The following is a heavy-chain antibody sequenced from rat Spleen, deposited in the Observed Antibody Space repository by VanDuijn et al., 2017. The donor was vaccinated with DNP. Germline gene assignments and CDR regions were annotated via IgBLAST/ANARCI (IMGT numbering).Heavy chain of an antibody. V-gene: IGHV5-22*01. CDR3: ARPIYNNHEGFAY. CDR2: ITYDGGSS. J-gene: IGHJ3*01. D-gene: IGHD1-10*01. Sequence: EVQLVESGGGLVQPGRSLRLSCAASGFTFSDYYMAWVRQAPTKGLEWVAYITYDGGSSYYGDSVKGRFTISRDNAKSTLYLQMNSLRSEDMATYYCARPIYNNHEGFAYWGQGTLVTVSS. CDR1: GFTFSDYY.